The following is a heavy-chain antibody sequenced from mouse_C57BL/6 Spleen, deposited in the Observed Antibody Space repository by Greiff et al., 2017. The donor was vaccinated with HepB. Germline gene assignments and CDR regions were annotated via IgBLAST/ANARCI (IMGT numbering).Heavy chain of an antibody. CDR1: GYTFTSYT. D-gene: IGHD2-3*01. CDR2: INPSSGYT. J-gene: IGHJ2*01. V-gene: IGHV1-4*01. CDR3: ARWLLEYYFDY. Sequence: QVQLQQSGAELARPGASVKMSCKASGYTFTSYTMHWVKQRPGQGLEWIGYINPSSGYTKYNQKFKDKATLTADKSSSTAYMQLSSLTSEDSAVYYWARWLLEYYFDYWGQGTTLTVSS.